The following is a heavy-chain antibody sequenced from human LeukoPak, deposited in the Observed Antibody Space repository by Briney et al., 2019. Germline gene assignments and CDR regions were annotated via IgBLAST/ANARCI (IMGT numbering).Heavy chain of an antibody. CDR3: ARVAPITMVRGRWARGDNWFDP. CDR1: GGSISSYY. CDR2: IYYSGST. D-gene: IGHD3-10*01. V-gene: IGHV4-59*01. J-gene: IGHJ5*02. Sequence: SETLSLTCTVSGGSISSYYWSWIRQPPGKGLEWIGYIYYSGSTNYNPSLKSRVTISVDTSKNQFSLKLSSVTAADTAVYYCARVAPITMVRGRWARGDNWFDPWGQGTLVTVSS.